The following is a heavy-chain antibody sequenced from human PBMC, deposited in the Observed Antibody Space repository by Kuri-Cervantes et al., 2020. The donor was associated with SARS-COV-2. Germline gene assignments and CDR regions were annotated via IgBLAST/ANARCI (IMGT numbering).Heavy chain of an antibody. D-gene: IGHD1-1*01. J-gene: IGHJ3*02. CDR3: ARRESWKGDFDI. V-gene: IGHV3-33*08. CDR2: IWYDGSNK. CDR1: GFTFSSYG. Sequence: GESLKISCAASGFTFSSYGMHWVRQAPGKGLEWVAVIWYDGSNKYYADSVKGRFTISRDNYKNTLYLQMNSLRAEDTAVYYCARRESWKGDFDIWGQGTMVTVSS.